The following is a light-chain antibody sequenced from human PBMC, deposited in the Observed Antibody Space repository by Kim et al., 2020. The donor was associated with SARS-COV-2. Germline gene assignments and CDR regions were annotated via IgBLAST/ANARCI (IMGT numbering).Light chain of an antibody. Sequence: DIQMTQSPSSLSASVGDRVTITCQASQDISDYLNWYQQKPGKAPKLLIYDASNLETGVPSRFSGSGSGTEFTFTISSLQPEDIGTYYCQQYDNLLALTFGGGTKVEIK. J-gene: IGKJ4*01. V-gene: IGKV1-33*01. CDR1: QDISDY. CDR3: QQYDNLLALT. CDR2: DAS.